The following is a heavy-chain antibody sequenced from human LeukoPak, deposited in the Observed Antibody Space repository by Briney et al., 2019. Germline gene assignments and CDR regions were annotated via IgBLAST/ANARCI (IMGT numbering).Heavy chain of an antibody. J-gene: IGHJ3*01. D-gene: IGHD6-13*01. CDR1: GFTVSSYG. Sequence: QTGGSLRLSCAASGFTVSSYGMTWVRQAPGKGLEWVPAFSATDGSAQYAESVKGRFTISRDNSKNSLYLQMNSLRDEDTAVYYCAKARIASDGTGAFDVWGQGTMVTVSS. CDR3: AKARIASDGTGAFDV. V-gene: IGHV3-23*01. CDR2: FSATDGSA.